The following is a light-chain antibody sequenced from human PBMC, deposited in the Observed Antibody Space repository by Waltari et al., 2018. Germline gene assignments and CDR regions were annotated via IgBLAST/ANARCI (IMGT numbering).Light chain of an antibody. J-gene: IGLJ2*01. CDR1: SGHSSYA. V-gene: IGLV4-69*01. CDR2: LNSDGSH. Sequence: QLVLTQSPSASASLGASVKLTCTLSSGHSSYAIPWQQQQPEKGPRYLMKLNSDGSHNKGDGIPARFSGSSSGAERYLTISSLQSEDEADYYCQTWGTGIVIFGGGTKLTVL. CDR3: QTWGTGIVI.